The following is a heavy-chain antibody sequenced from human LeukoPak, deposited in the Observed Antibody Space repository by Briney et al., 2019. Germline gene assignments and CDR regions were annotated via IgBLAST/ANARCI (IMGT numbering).Heavy chain of an antibody. J-gene: IGHJ4*02. CDR1: GGSISSYY. D-gene: IGHD1-26*01. CDR2: IYYSGST. CDR3: ARLGEGAPFDY. Sequence: SETLSLTCTVSGGSISSYYWSWIRQPPGKGLEWIGYIYYSGSTNYNPSLKSRVTISVDTSKNQFSLKLSSVTAADTAVYYCARLGEGAPFDYWGQGTLVTVSS. V-gene: IGHV4-59*08.